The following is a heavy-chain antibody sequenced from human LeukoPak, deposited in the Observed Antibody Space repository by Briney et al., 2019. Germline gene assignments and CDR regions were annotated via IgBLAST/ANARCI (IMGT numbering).Heavy chain of an antibody. Sequence: ASVKVSCKASGYTFTGYYMHWVRQAPGQGLEWMGWINPNSGGTNYAQKFQGWVTMTRDTSISTAYMELSRLRSDDTAVHYCAITMPSRDNWFDPWGQGTLVTVSS. V-gene: IGHV1-2*04. J-gene: IGHJ5*02. D-gene: IGHD3-10*01. CDR3: AITMPSRDNWFDP. CDR1: GYTFTGYY. CDR2: INPNSGGT.